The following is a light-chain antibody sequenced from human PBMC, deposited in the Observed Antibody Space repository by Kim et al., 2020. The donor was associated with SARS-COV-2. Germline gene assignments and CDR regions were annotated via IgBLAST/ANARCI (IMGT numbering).Light chain of an antibody. CDR2: DKN. J-gene: IGLJ3*02. CDR1: SLRSYY. Sequence: ALGQKVRITCQGDSLRSYYASWYQKKPGQAPLLVIYDKNNRPSGIPDRFSGSSSGNTASLTITGAQAEDEADYYCNSRESGVNHVVFGGGTQLTVL. CDR3: NSRESGVNHVV. V-gene: IGLV3-19*01.